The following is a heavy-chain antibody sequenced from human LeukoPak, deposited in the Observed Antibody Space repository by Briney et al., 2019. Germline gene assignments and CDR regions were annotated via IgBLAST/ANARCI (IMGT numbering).Heavy chain of an antibody. CDR1: GGTFSSYA. CDR2: IIPNFGAA. D-gene: IGHD6-19*01. J-gene: IGHJ4*02. CDR3: AREPWQVPLRVNDYDY. V-gene: IGHV1-69*05. Sequence: GSSVKVSCKASGGTFSSYAISWVRQAPGQGLEWMGGIIPNFGAANYTQEFQGRVAITTDESTSTAYMELSSLRSEDTALYYGAREPWQVPLRVNDYDYWGQGTLVTVSS.